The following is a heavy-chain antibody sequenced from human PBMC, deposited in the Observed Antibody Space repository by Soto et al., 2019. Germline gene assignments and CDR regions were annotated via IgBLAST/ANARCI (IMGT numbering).Heavy chain of an antibody. Sequence: GESLKISCKGSGYIFTTYWIAWVRQMPGKGLEWMGSIFPGDAETRFSPSFQGQGTISADKSINTAYLQWSSLRASDTAIYYCARVPAGFLEGAGGMDVWGQGTTVTVSS. CDR3: ARVPAGFLEGAGGMDV. D-gene: IGHD3-3*01. CDR1: GYIFTTYW. J-gene: IGHJ6*02. V-gene: IGHV5-51*01. CDR2: IFPGDAET.